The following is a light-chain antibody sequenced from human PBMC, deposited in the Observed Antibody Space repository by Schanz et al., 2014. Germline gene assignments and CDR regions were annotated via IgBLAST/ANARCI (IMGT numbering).Light chain of an antibody. V-gene: IGLV2-8*01. J-gene: IGLJ3*02. CDR3: SSYAGSSKSV. CDR2: EVS. CDR1: SSDVGGYDY. Sequence: QSVLTQTPSASGSPGQSVTISCTGTSSDVGGYDYVSWYQQYPGKAPKLMIYEVSKRPSGVPDRFSGSKSGNTASLTVSGLQAEDEADYYCSSYAGSSKSVFGGGTKLTVL.